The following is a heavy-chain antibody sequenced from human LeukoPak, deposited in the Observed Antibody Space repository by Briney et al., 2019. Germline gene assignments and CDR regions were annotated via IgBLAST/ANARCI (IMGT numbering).Heavy chain of an antibody. Sequence: ASVKVSCKASGYTFTGYYMHWVRQAPGHGLEWMGWINPNSGGTNYAQKFQGWVTMTRDTSISTAYMELSRLRSDDTAVYYCARDLYSSGSDAFDIWGQGTMVTVSS. CDR2: INPNSGGT. CDR3: ARDLYSSGSDAFDI. CDR1: GYTFTGYY. V-gene: IGHV1-2*04. J-gene: IGHJ3*02. D-gene: IGHD6-19*01.